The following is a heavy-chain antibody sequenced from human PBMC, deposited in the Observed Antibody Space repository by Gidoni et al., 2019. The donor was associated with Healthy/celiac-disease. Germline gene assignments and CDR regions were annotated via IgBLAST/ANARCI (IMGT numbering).Heavy chain of an antibody. CDR3: AKDFGLELAGVDY. D-gene: IGHD1-7*01. CDR2: ISWNSGSI. CDR1: GFTFDDYA. J-gene: IGHJ4*02. Sequence: EVQLVESGGGLVQPGRSLRLSCAASGFTFDDYAMHWVRQAPGEGLEWVSGISWNSGSIGYADSVKGRFTISRDNAKNSLYLQMNSLRAEDTALYYCAKDFGLELAGVDYWGQGTLVTVSS. V-gene: IGHV3-9*01.